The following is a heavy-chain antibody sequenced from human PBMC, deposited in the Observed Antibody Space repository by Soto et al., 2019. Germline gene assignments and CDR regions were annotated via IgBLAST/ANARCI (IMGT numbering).Heavy chain of an antibody. CDR2: IYYSGSA. CDR1: GASISSYH. CDR3: AAAVPAEYVFPYYYMDV. J-gene: IGHJ6*03. D-gene: IGHD3-16*01. Sequence: QVQLQESGPGLVKPSETLSLTCTVSGASISSYHWSWIRQTPGKGLEWIGYIYYSGSANYNPSLKSRVTVSVDTSKNHVSLKLSSVTAADTGVYYCAAAVPAEYVFPYYYMDVWGKGTTVTVSS. V-gene: IGHV4-59*01.